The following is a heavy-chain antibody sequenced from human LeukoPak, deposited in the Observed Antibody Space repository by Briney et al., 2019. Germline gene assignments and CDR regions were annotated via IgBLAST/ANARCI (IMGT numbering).Heavy chain of an antibody. CDR2: IIGSGRST. CDR1: GFTFSTYA. J-gene: IGHJ4*02. Sequence: AGSLRLSCAAAGFTFSTYAMSWVRQAPGKWLEWVSAIIGSGRSTYYADSMKGRLTVSSDNPKNTLYLQMNSLRAEDTAVYYCAKGLQNFDYWGQGTLVTVSS. V-gene: IGHV3-23*01. CDR3: AKGLQNFDY.